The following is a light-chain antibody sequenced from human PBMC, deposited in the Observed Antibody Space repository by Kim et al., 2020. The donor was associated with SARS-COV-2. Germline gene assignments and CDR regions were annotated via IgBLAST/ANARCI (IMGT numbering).Light chain of an antibody. Sequence: APVGDRVTITGRASQSISTYLNWYQQKPGKAPKLLMSAASTLQGGVPSRFSGSGSETDFTLTINTLQPEDLATYFCQQTYITPRTFGPGTKVDIK. J-gene: IGKJ1*01. CDR1: QSISTY. V-gene: IGKV1-39*01. CDR3: QQTYITPRT. CDR2: AAS.